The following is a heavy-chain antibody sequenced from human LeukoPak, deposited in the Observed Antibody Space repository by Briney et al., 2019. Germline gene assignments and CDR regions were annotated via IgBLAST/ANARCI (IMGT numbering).Heavy chain of an antibody. V-gene: IGHV4-4*07. CDR3: ARKQTGTMYDV. CDR2: IYTSGSA. Sequence: SETLSLTCTVSGGSISSYYWSWIRQPAGKGLEWIGRIYTSGSAYYNPSLTSRVSISKDTSDNQFSLRLYSVTAADTAVYYCARKQTGTMYDVWGQGTQVTVSS. J-gene: IGHJ4*02. D-gene: IGHD1-7*01. CDR1: GGSISSYY.